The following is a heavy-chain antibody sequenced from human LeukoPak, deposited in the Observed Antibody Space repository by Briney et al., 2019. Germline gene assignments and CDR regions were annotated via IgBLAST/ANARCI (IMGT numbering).Heavy chain of an antibody. J-gene: IGHJ3*02. CDR3: ARSPPYSSSSIAFDI. Sequence: PSETLSLTCTVSGDPISSSSYFWGWIRQPPGKGLEWIGSLYYSGNTYYNPSLKSRVTISVDTSKNQVSLKLSSVTAADTAVYYCARSPPYSSSSIAFDIWGQGTMVTVSS. D-gene: IGHD6-6*01. CDR2: LYYSGNT. V-gene: IGHV4-39*07. CDR1: GDPISSSSYF.